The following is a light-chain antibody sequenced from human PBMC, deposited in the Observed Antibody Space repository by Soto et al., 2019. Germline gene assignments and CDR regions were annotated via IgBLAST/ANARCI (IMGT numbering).Light chain of an antibody. CDR3: QQSYSTPGYT. V-gene: IGKV1-39*01. J-gene: IGKJ2*01. Sequence: DIQMTQSPSSLSASVGDRVTITCRASQSISSYLNWYQQKPGKAPKLLIYAASSLQRGVPSRFSGSGSWTDFTLTISSLQPEDFATYYCQQSYSTPGYTFGQGTKLEIK. CDR2: AAS. CDR1: QSISSY.